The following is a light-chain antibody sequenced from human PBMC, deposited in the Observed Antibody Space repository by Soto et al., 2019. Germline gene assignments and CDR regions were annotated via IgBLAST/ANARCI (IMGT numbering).Light chain of an antibody. CDR1: QSISNQ. Sequence: IVLTQSPDRVSLSPRQRANLSCWPSQSISNQFACYQQPPGQAPSLLIRAVSKTATSIPARISSSGWGTYITLTISRLDPEDAVFYCYQHRSKWPGTFGPGTKVDIK. J-gene: IGKJ3*01. CDR3: QHRSKWPGT. CDR2: AVS. V-gene: IGKV3-11*01.